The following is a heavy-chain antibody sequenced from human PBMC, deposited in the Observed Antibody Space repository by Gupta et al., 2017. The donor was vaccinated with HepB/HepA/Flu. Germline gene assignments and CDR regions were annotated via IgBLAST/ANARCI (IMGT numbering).Heavy chain of an antibody. Sequence: EVQLVESGGGLVKPGGSLRLSCAASGFTFSSYSMNWVRQAPGKGLGWVSSISSSSSYIYYGDSGKGRFTISRDNAKNSMYLQINSLRAEETAVYYCARDPGDYFRGGGGYGMDVWGQGTTVTVSS. J-gene: IGHJ6*02. CDR3: ARDPGDYFRGGGGYGMDV. V-gene: IGHV3-21*01. CDR2: ISSSSSYI. D-gene: IGHD4-17*01. CDR1: GFTFSSYS.